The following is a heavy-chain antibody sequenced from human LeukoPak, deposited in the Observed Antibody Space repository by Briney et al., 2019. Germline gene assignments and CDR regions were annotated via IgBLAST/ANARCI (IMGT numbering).Heavy chain of an antibody. V-gene: IGHV4-59*08. CDR1: GGSISSHY. Sequence: KPSETLSLTCAVSGGSISSHYWSWIRQPPGKGLEWIGFIYYSGTTKYNPSPKSRVTLSADTSKNQFSLKLSSVTAADTAVYYCARQADDSSSSLVYFDYWGQGTLVTVSS. CDR3: ARQADDSSSSLVYFDY. D-gene: IGHD6-6*01. CDR2: IYYSGTT. J-gene: IGHJ4*02.